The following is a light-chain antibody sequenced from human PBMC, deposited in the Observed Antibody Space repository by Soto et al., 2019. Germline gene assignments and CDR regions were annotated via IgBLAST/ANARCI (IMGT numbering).Light chain of an antibody. CDR1: SSDVGSYNL. J-gene: IGLJ2*01. CDR3: CSFACSATVV. CDR2: EGS. V-gene: IGLV2-23*01. Sequence: QSALTQPASVSGSPGQSITISCTGTSSDVGSYNLVSWYQQHPGRAPKLMIYEGSKRPSGVSTRFSVSKSDNGASLTISGPQAEDEADDYCCSFACSATVVFGGGTKLTVL.